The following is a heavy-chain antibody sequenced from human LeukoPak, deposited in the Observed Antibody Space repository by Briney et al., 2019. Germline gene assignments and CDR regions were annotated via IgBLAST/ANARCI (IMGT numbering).Heavy chain of an antibody. CDR2: INGDASST. Sequence: GGSLRLSCAASGLTLSGYWMHWVRQAPGKGLVWVSRINGDASSTNYADSVKGRFTISRDNAKNSLYLQMNSLRAEDTAVYYCARDRGDYLFDYWGQGTLVTVSS. CDR3: ARDRGDYLFDY. CDR1: GLTLSGYW. J-gene: IGHJ4*02. V-gene: IGHV3-74*01. D-gene: IGHD4-17*01.